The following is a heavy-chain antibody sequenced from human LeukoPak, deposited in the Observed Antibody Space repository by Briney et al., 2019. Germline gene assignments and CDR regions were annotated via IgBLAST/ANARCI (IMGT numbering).Heavy chain of an antibody. D-gene: IGHD4-23*01. J-gene: IGHJ4*02. CDR2: IKQDGSEK. CDR3: ARAHDYGGNGYFDY. CDR1: GFTFSSYW. Sequence: GESLRLSCAAYGFTFSSYWMSWVRQAPGKGLEWVANIKQDGSEKYYVDSVKGRFTISRDNGKNSLYLQMNSLRAEDTAVYYCARAHDYGGNGYFDYWGQGTLVTVSS. V-gene: IGHV3-7*01.